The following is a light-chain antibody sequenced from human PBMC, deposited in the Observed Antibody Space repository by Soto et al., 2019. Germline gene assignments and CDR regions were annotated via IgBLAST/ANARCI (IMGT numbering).Light chain of an antibody. CDR1: QSVDTF. J-gene: IGKJ2*01. CDR2: DTS. Sequence: EIVLTQSPATLSLSPGERATLSCRASQSVDTFLAWYQQKPGRTPRLLIYDTSNRATGIPPRFSGSGSGTDFTLTISRLEPEDFAVYYCQVRTEWPPFMYSFGQGTELEVK. CDR3: QVRTEWPPFMYS. V-gene: IGKV3-11*01.